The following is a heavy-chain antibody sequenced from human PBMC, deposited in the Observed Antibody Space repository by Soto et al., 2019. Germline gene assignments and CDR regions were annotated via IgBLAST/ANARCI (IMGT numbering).Heavy chain of an antibody. V-gene: IGHV1-3*01. CDR2: INAANGNT. J-gene: IGHJ4*02. D-gene: IGHD3-3*01. Sequence: SVKVSCKAAGYTFTLYAMHWVRQDPGQRLEWMGWINAANGNTKSSQKFQGRVTFTRDTSASTGYMELSTLNSADTAVYYCARDQRRDYDFWSGYSQGFDYWGQGTPVTVSS. CDR3: ARDQRRDYDFWSGYSQGFDY. CDR1: GYTFTLYA.